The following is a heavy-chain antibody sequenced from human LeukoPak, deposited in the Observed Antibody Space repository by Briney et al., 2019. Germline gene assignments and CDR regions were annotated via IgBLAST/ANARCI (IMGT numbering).Heavy chain of an antibody. Sequence: PSETLSLTCSVSGDSISSGNWWSWVRQPPGKGLEWIGEIYHGGTTNYNPSLRSRVTISVDKSKNVFSLDLSSVTAPDTAVYYCAREGAGGIFDYWGQGTLVTVSS. J-gene: IGHJ4*02. D-gene: IGHD1-26*01. CDR2: IYHGGTT. CDR3: AREGAGGIFDY. CDR1: GDSISSGNW. V-gene: IGHV4-4*02.